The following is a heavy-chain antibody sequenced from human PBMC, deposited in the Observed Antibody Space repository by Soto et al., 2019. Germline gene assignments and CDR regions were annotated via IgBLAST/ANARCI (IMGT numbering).Heavy chain of an antibody. CDR3: ARGSISSGWYYDY. Sequence: GGSLRLSCAASGFTFSSYGIHWVRQAPGKGLEWVAVIWYDGSNKYYADSVKGRFTISRDNSKNTLYLQMNSLRAEDTAVYYCARGSISSGWYYDYWGQGTLVTVSS. CDR1: GFTFSSYG. D-gene: IGHD6-19*01. J-gene: IGHJ4*02. V-gene: IGHV3-33*01. CDR2: IWYDGSNK.